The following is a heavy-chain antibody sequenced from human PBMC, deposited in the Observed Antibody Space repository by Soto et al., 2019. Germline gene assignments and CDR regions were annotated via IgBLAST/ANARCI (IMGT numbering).Heavy chain of an antibody. CDR1: GFTVSSNY. Sequence: GGSLRLSCAASGFTVSSNYMSWVRQAPGKGLEWVSYISSSSSTIYYADSVKGRFTISRDNAKNSLYLQMNSLRDEDTAVYYCAREWNPLNWFDPWGQGTLVTVSS. J-gene: IGHJ5*02. CDR3: AREWNPLNWFDP. CDR2: ISSSSSTI. V-gene: IGHV3-48*02. D-gene: IGHD1-1*01.